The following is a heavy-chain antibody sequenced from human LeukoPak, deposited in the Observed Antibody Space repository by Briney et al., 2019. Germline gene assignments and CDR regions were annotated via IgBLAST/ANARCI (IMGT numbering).Heavy chain of an antibody. CDR2: ICGRGTTK. CDR1: GFNFNTYE. Sequence: GGSLRLSCAASGFNFNTYEMNWVRQAPGKGLEWVSYICGRGTTKYYADSVKGRFTISRDNAKSTVYLQMNSLRAEDTAVYYCTRGEGGGLFDYWGQGTLVTVSS. D-gene: IGHD1-26*01. V-gene: IGHV3-48*03. CDR3: TRGEGGGLFDY. J-gene: IGHJ4*02.